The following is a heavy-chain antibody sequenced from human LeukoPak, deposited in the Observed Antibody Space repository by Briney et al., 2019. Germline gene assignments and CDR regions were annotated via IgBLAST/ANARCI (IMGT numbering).Heavy chain of an antibody. V-gene: IGHV1-18*01. Sequence: ASVKVSCKASGGTFSSSAISWVRQAPGQGLEWMGWISDYNGNTNYAQKLQGRVTMTTDTSTSTAYMELRSLRSDDTAVYYCARARDHDYGDYFFDYWGQGTLVTVSS. CDR2: ISDYNGNT. CDR3: ARARDHDYGDYFFDY. J-gene: IGHJ4*02. D-gene: IGHD4-17*01. CDR1: GGTFSSSA.